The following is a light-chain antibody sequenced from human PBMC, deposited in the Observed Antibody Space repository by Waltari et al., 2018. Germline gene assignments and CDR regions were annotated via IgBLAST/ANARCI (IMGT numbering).Light chain of an antibody. CDR3: CSYAGSNSWV. V-gene: IGLV2-23*02. CDR2: EVY. CDR1: SSNIGSYNL. Sequence: QSALIQPASVSGSPGQSITISCTGTSSNIGSYNLVSWYQQYPGKAHKVMIYEVYKRTSGVSNRCSGSKSGNTASLTISGLEAEDETDYYCCSYAGSNSWVFGGGTKVTVL. J-gene: IGLJ3*02.